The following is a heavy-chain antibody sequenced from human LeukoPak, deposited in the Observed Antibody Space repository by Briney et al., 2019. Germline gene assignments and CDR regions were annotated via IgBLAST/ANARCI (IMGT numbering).Heavy chain of an antibody. V-gene: IGHV1-8*01. Sequence: ASVKVSRKASGYTFTSYDINWVRQATGQGLEWMGWMNPNSGNTGYAQKFQGRVTMTRNTSISTAYMELSSLRSEDTAVYYCARTAMVVERKFDYWGQGTLVTVSS. J-gene: IGHJ4*02. CDR3: ARTAMVVERKFDY. CDR2: MNPNSGNT. D-gene: IGHD2-15*01. CDR1: GYTFTSYD.